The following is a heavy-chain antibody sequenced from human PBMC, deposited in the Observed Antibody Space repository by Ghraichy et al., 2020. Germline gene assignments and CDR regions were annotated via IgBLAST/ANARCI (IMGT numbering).Heavy chain of an antibody. CDR2: TSGNNGNT. Sequence: ASVKVSCKASGYTFTSYGIHWVRQAPGQGLEWMGWTSGNNGNTNYAQKLQDRVTMTTDTSTTTAYMELRRLTSDDTAVYYCAKDGGGGGLSDNWGQGTLVTVSS. D-gene: IGHD3-16*01. CDR3: AKDGGGGGLSDN. V-gene: IGHV1-18*01. J-gene: IGHJ4*02. CDR1: GYTFTSYG.